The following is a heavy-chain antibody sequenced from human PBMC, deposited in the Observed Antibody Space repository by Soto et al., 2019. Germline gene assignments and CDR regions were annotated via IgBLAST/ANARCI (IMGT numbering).Heavy chain of an antibody. D-gene: IGHD1-26*01. V-gene: IGHV1-69*06. CDR2: IIPIFGTI. CDR1: GGTFSTYG. Sequence: QVQLVQSGAEVKKPGSSVKVSCKASGGTFSTYGITWVRQASGQGLEWMGGIIPIFGTIKFAQKFQGRLTSTPDKCTSTVYMELSRLTSEDTAGYYCASRERVDAFDVWGQGTMVTVSS. J-gene: IGHJ3*01. CDR3: ASRERVDAFDV.